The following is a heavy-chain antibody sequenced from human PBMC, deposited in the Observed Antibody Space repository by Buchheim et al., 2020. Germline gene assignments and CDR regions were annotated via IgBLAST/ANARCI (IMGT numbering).Heavy chain of an antibody. CDR1: GFTFSSYW. CDR2: IKTDGSCT. CDR3: ASRYGDYYYAMDV. V-gene: IGHV3-74*01. D-gene: IGHD4-17*01. Sequence: EVQLVESGGGLVQPGGSLRLSCAASGFTFSSYWMHWVRQAPGEGLVCVSRIKTDGSCTSYSDSVKGRFAISSDSAKNPLYLQMSSLRAEDSAVYYCASRYGDYYYAMDVWGQGTT. J-gene: IGHJ6*02.